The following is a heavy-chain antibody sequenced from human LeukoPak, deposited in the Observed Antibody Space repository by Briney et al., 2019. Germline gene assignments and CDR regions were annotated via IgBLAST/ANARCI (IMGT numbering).Heavy chain of an antibody. CDR1: GASISSYY. Sequence: SETLSLTRTVSGASISSYYWSWFRQPPGKGLEWIGYIDNSGSTNYNPSLRSRVTISVDKSKNQFSLKLSSVTAADTAVYYCARMTYDPHGVDVWGKGTTVTVSS. CDR3: ARMTYDPHGVDV. CDR2: IDNSGST. J-gene: IGHJ6*04. V-gene: IGHV4-59*01. D-gene: IGHD5-12*01.